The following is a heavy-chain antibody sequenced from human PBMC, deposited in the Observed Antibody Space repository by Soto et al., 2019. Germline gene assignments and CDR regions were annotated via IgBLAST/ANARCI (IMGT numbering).Heavy chain of an antibody. J-gene: IGHJ6*02. CDR1: GFTFSSYS. D-gene: IGHD1-1*01. CDR2: ISSSSSTI. Sequence: EVQLVESGGGLVQPGGSLRLSCAASGFTFSSYSMNWVRQAPGKGLEWVSYISSSSSTIYYADYVKGRFTISRDNAKNSLYLQMNSLRDEDTAVYYCARDRVRPYYYGMDVWGQGTTVTVSS. V-gene: IGHV3-48*02. CDR3: ARDRVRPYYYGMDV.